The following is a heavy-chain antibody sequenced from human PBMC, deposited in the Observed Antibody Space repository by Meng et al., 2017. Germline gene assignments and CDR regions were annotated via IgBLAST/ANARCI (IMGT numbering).Heavy chain of an antibody. CDR1: GGSCSGYY. D-gene: IGHD6-13*01. CDR3: ARGPLVHQYFDY. V-gene: IGHV4-34*01. J-gene: IGHJ4*02. Sequence: QVQLQQWGAGLLKPSETLSPTCAVYGGSCSGYYWSWIRQPPGKGLEWIGEINHSGSTNYNPSLKSRVTISVDTSKNQFSLKLSSVTAADTAVYYCARGPLVHQYFDYWGQGTLVTVSS. CDR2: INHSGST.